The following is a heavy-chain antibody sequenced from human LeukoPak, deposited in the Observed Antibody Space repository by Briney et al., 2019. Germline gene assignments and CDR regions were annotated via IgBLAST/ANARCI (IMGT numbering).Heavy chain of an antibody. CDR1: GFTFSRNA. J-gene: IGHJ4*02. CDR3: ARELRDGAAALDY. V-gene: IGHV3-30-3*01. CDR2: ISDDGNSK. D-gene: IGHD6-13*01. Sequence: PGGSLRLSCAASGFTFSRNAMHWVRQAPGKRLEWVAFISDDGNSKYYADSVKGRFTISRDNSKSTLYLQMNSLRGEDTAVYYCARELRDGAAALDYWGQGTLVTVSS.